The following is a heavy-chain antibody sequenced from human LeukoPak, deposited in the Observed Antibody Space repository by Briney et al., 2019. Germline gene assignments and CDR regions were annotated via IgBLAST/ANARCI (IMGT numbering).Heavy chain of an antibody. CDR2: IYYSGST. V-gene: IGHV4-31*03. CDR3: ARDTSRVATDLWGYYYYGMDV. Sequence: SQTLSLTCTVSGGSISSGGYYWSWIRQHPGKGLEWIGYIYYSGSTDYNPSLTSRVTISVDTSKNQFSLKLSSVTAADTAVYYCARDTSRVATDLWGYYYYGMDVWGQGTTVTVSS. D-gene: IGHD5-12*01. CDR1: GGSISSGGYY. J-gene: IGHJ6*02.